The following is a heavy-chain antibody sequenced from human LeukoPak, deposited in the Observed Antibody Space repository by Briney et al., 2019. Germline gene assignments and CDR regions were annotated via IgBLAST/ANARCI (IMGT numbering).Heavy chain of an antibody. CDR1: GFTFSNYA. V-gene: IGHV3-64D*09. Sequence: GGSLRLSCSASGFTFSNYAMHWVRQAPGKGLEYVSAISREGGSAYYADSVKGRFIISRDNSKNTLYLHMSSLRAEDTAVYYCVKSASSYGANWFDPWGQGTLVTVSS. CDR2: ISREGGSA. CDR3: VKSASSYGANWFDP. D-gene: IGHD4/OR15-4a*01. J-gene: IGHJ5*02.